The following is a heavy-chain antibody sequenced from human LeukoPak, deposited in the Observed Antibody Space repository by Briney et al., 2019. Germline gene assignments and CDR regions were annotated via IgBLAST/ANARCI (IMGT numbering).Heavy chain of an antibody. CDR2: ISYDGSNK. Sequence: SCKVSGYTLTELSMHWVRQAPGKGLEWVAVISYDGSNKYYADSVKGRFTISRDNSKNTLYLQMNSLRAEDTAVYYCARTNLALDYWGQGTLVTVSS. CDR1: GYTLTELS. J-gene: IGHJ4*02. V-gene: IGHV3-30-3*01. CDR3: ARTNLALDY.